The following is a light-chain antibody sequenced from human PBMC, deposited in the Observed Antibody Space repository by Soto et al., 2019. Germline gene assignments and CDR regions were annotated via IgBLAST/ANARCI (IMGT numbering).Light chain of an antibody. V-gene: IGLV3-1*01. CDR1: KLGDKY. J-gene: IGLJ1*01. CDR3: QAWDSSTGGYV. CDR2: QDS. Sequence: SYELTQPPSVSVSPGQTASITCSGDKLGDKYACWYQQKPGQSPVLVIYQDSKRPSGIPERFSGSNSGNTATLTISGTQAMDEADYYCQAWDSSTGGYVFGTGTKLTFL.